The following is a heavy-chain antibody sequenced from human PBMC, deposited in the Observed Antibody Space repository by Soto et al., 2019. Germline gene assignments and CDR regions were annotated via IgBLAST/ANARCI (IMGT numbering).Heavy chain of an antibody. CDR3: ARDPSVVFDY. CDR1: GFTFNKYA. D-gene: IGHD2-15*01. CDR2: ITDSGAAS. Sequence: HPGGSLRLSCTASGFTFNKYAMSWVRQAPGKGLEWVSAITDSGAASHYADSVKGRFTVSRDNSKNTLYLQMNSLRADDTAVYYCARDPSVVFDYWGQGTLVTVSS. J-gene: IGHJ4*02. V-gene: IGHV3-23*01.